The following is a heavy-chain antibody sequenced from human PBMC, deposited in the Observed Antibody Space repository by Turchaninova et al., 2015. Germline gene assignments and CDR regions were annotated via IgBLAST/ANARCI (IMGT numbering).Heavy chain of an antibody. V-gene: IGHV1-18*04. J-gene: IGHJ6*02. CDR1: GYTFTDFG. CDR3: ARFMSSSYGMDV. Sequence: QVQLVQSGAEVKRPGASVQVACEVSGYTFTDFGINWVRLAPGQGPEWMGWIGTYNGDNSPAQTFHGRVRLNKDTTTATAYMELRSLTSDDTAVYYCARFMSSSYGMDVWGRGTTITVSS. D-gene: IGHD3-16*02. CDR2: IGTYNGDN.